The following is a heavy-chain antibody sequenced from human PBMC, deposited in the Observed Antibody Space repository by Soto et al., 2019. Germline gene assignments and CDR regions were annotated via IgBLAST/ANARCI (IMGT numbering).Heavy chain of an antibody. CDR2: IYPSGST. J-gene: IGHJ4*02. Sequence: QLQLQESGSGLVKPSQTLSLTCTVSGGSVSSGGFSWSWIRQPPGKGLEWIGYIYPSGSTYYNPSLKSCVTISLDRSKNQFSLKLTSVTAADSAVYYCARGGDYYFDSWGQGTLVTVSS. CDR3: ARGGDYYFDS. CDR1: GGSVSSGGFS. D-gene: IGHD2-21*01. V-gene: IGHV4-30-2*01.